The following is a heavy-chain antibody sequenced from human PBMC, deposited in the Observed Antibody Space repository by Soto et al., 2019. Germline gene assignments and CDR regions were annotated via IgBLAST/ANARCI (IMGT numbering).Heavy chain of an antibody. Sequence: EVQLLESGGGFVQPGGSLRLSCVVSGFTFRTYAMTWVRQAPGKGLEWVSFISHSGGRTNYADSVRGRFTTSRDNSKNTLYLQMNRLRAEETALYYSATRHASGSWGPGTQVTVSS. D-gene: IGHD6-25*01. V-gene: IGHV3-23*01. J-gene: IGHJ5*02. CDR1: GFTFRTYA. CDR2: ISHSGGRT. CDR3: ATRHASGS.